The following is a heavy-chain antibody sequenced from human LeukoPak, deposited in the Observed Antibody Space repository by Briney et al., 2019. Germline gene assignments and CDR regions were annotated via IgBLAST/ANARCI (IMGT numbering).Heavy chain of an antibody. Sequence: ASVKVSCKASGYTFTSYYMHWVRQAPGQGLEWMGIINPSGGSTSYAQKFQGRVTMTRDTSTSTVYMELSSLRSEDTAVYYCARDVGLYYYDSSGYYPIWGQGTMVTVSS. CDR3: ARDVGLYYYDSSGYYPI. CDR1: GYTFTSYY. J-gene: IGHJ3*02. V-gene: IGHV1-46*01. CDR2: INPSGGST. D-gene: IGHD3-22*01.